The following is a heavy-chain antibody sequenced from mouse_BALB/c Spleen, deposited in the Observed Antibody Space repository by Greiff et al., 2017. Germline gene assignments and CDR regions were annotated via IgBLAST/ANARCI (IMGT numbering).Heavy chain of an antibody. D-gene: IGHD1-1*01. CDR3: ARGDYGSSYHISYAMDY. J-gene: IGHJ4*01. CDR1: GFTFSSYG. Sequence: DVMLVESGGGLVQPGGSLKLSCAASGFTFSSYGMSWVRQTPDKRLELVATINSNGGSTYYPDSVKGRFTISRDNAKNTLYLQMSSLKSEDTAMYYCARGDYGSSYHISYAMDYWGQGTSVTVSS. CDR2: INSNGGST. V-gene: IGHV5-6-3*01.